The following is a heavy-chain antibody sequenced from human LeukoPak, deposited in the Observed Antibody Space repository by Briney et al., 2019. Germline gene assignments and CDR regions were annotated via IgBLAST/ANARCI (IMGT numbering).Heavy chain of an antibody. CDR3: ARVARRGAFDI. J-gene: IGHJ3*02. V-gene: IGHV3-53*01. Sequence: GGSLRLSCAASGFTVSSNYMSWVRQAPGKGLEWVSVIYSGGSTYYADSVKGRFTISRDNSKNTLYLQMNSLRAEDTAVYYCARVARRGAFDIWGQGTIVTVSS. CDR1: GFTVSSNY. CDR2: IYSGGST. D-gene: IGHD1-14*01.